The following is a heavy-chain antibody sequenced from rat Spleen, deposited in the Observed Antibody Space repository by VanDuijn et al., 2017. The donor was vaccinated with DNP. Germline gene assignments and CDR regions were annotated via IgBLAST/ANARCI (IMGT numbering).Heavy chain of an antibody. CDR2: IIYDGSST. J-gene: IGHJ4*01. CDR3: ASGFEGTNA. D-gene: IGHD4-1*01. V-gene: IGHV5-17*01. Sequence: EVQLVESGGGLVQPGNSLKLSCAASGFTFSDYAMAWVRQSPKKGLEWVATIIYDGSSTYYRDSVKGRFTISRDHAKNTLYLRLNSLRSEDTATYYCASGFEGTNAWGQGTSVTVSS. CDR1: GFTFSDYA.